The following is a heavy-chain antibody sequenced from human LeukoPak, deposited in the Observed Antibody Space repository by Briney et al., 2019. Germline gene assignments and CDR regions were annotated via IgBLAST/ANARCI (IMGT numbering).Heavy chain of an antibody. CDR3: ARDVEAAFCSTSTCYDLVFDY. CDR2: ISAYNGNT. D-gene: IGHD2-2*01. Sequence: PGATVKVSCKASGYTFTQYGISWVRQAPGQGLEWMGWISAYNGNTNYVQKFQGRVTMTTDTSTGTAYMELTSLRSDDTAVYYCARDVEAAFCSTSTCYDLVFDYWGQGTLVTVSS. CDR1: GYTFTQYG. J-gene: IGHJ4*02. V-gene: IGHV1-18*01.